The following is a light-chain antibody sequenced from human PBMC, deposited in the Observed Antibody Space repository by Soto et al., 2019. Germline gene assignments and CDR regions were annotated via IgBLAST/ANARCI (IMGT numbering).Light chain of an antibody. CDR1: SSNIGSNS. J-gene: IGLJ2*01. CDR3: AAWDDSLNGVI. CDR2: SNN. V-gene: IGLV1-44*01. Sequence: QSVVTQPPSASGTHGQRVTISCSGSSSNIGSNSVNWYQHLPGTAPKLLIYSNNQRPSGVPDRLSGSKSGTSASLAISGLQSEDEADYYCAAWDDSLNGVIFGGGTKLTVL.